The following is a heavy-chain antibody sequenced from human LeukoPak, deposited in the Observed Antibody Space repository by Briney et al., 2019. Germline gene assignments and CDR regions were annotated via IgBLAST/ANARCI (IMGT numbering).Heavy chain of an antibody. CDR3: ARDYCSSTSWFLCTYNWFDP. D-gene: IGHD2-2*01. V-gene: IGHV1-18*01. CDR1: GYTFTSYG. CDR2: ISAYNGNT. Sequence: ASVKVSCKASGYTFTSYGISWVRQAPGQGLEWMGWISAYNGNTNYAQKLQGRVTMTTDTSASTAYMELRSLRSDDTAVYYCARDYCSSTSWFLCTYNWFDPWGQGTLVTVSS. J-gene: IGHJ5*02.